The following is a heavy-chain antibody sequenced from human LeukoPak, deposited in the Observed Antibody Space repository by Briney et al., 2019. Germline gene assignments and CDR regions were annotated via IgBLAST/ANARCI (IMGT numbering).Heavy chain of an antibody. CDR3: ARNTPGRVYFDY. D-gene: IGHD1-26*01. V-gene: IGHV3-48*02. J-gene: IGHJ4*02. CDR1: GFTFSTYG. Sequence: GGSLRLSCAASGFTFSTYGMNWVCQAPGKGLEWVSYISSSSSNIQYADSVKGRFTISRDNAKNSLYLQMNSLRDEDTAVYYCARNTPGRVYFDYWGQGTLVTVSS. CDR2: ISSSSSNI.